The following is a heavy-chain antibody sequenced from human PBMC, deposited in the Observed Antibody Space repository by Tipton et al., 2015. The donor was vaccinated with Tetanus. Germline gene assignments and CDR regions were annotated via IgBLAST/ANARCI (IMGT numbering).Heavy chain of an antibody. V-gene: IGHV1-69*01. CDR2: IIPMFGTK. Sequence: QSGAEVKEPGSSVKVSCKTSGGTFSDSALNWVRQAPGQGLEWLGGIIPMFGTKTYSQTFRGRVTITADESTRTAYMELSSLRSGDTAVYYCARSRGGTRVYYAIAFWGQGALVTVSS. D-gene: IGHD3-22*01. CDR3: ARSRGGTRVYYAIAF. J-gene: IGHJ4*02. CDR1: GGTFSDSA.